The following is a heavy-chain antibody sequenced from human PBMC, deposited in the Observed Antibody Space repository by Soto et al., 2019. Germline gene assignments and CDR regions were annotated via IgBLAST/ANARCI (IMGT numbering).Heavy chain of an antibody. CDR1: GITVSNYA. D-gene: IGHD3-16*01. CDR2: ISATGGGT. J-gene: IGHJ4*02. Sequence: PGGSLRLSCAASGITVSNYAMSWVRQAPGKGLEWVSLISATGGGTYYADSVKGRFTISRDNSHNTLYLQVHSLTAEDTAVYYCAKDRRAGGNSAFYFDFWGQGAQVTVSS. V-gene: IGHV3-23*01. CDR3: AKDRRAGGNSAFYFDF.